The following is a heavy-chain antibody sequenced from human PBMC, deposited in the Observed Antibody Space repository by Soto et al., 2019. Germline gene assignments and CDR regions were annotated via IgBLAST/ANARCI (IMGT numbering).Heavy chain of an antibody. J-gene: IGHJ4*02. CDR1: GFPFAAGA. V-gene: IGHV3-23*01. D-gene: IGHD5-18*01. CDR2: ITGRGIST. CDR3: AKDRYGGSGGGLES. Sequence: VQLLESGGGLVRRGESLRLSCVASGFPFAAGAMNWVRQAPGQGLEWVSTITGRGISTYYADSVRGRFTISRDDSQNTLYLQMNRLRVEDTAVYYCAKDRYGGSGGGLESWGQGALVTVSS.